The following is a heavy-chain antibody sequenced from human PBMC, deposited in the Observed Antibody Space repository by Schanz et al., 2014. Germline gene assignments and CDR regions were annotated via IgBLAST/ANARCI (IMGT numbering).Heavy chain of an antibody. CDR1: GYTFTSYY. Sequence: QVQLVQSGAEVKKPGASVKVSCKASGYTFTSYYMHWVRQAPGQGLEWMGIINPSGGSTSYAQKFQGRVTMTRDTSTSTVYMELSSLRSEDTAVYYCTRDGEAAAGCDCWGQGTLVTVSS. CDR3: TRDGEAAAGCDC. CDR2: INPSGGST. V-gene: IGHV1-46*03. D-gene: IGHD6-13*01. J-gene: IGHJ4*02.